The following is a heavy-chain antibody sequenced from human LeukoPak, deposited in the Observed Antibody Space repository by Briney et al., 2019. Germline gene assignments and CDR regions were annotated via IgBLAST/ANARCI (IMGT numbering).Heavy chain of an antibody. D-gene: IGHD1-26*01. CDR2: IAASGTAM. CDR3: ASSGSYRFDY. Sequence: GGSLRLSCAASGFTFSSYGMHWVRQAPGKGLEWVSHIAASGTAMFYADSVKGRFTISRDNAKNSLYLQMNSLRDEDTAVYYCASSGSYRFDYWGQGTLVTVSS. J-gene: IGHJ4*02. CDR1: GFTFSSYG. V-gene: IGHV3-48*02.